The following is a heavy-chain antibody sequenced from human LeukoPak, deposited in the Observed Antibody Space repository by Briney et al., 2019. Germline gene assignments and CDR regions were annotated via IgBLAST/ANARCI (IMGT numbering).Heavy chain of an antibody. D-gene: IGHD3-10*01. CDR2: ISYDGSNK. Sequence: PGRSLRLSCTASGFTFSSYTMHWVRQAPGKGLEWVAVISYDGSNKYYADSVKGRFTISRDNAKNSLYLQMNSLRAEDTAVYYWARVGSDFFDYWGQGTLVTVSS. CDR3: ARVGSDFFDY. CDR1: GFTFSSYT. V-gene: IGHV3-30*04. J-gene: IGHJ4*02.